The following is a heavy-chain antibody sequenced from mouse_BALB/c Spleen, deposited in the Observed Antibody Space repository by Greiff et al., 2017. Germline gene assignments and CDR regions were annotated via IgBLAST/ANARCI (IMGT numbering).Heavy chain of an antibody. CDR3: ASHYYSGFY. J-gene: IGHJ3*01. Sequence: EVHLVESGPGLVKPSQSLSLTCSVTGYSITSGYYWNWIRQFPGNKLEWMGYISYDGSNNYNPSLKNRISITRDTSKNQFFLKLNSVTTEDTATYYCASHYYSGFYWGQGTLVTVSA. CDR1: GYSITSGYY. D-gene: IGHD2-1*01. CDR2: ISYDGSN. V-gene: IGHV3-6*02.